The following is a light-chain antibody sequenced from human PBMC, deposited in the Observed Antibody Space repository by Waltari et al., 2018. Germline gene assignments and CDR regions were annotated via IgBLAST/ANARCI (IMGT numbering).Light chain of an antibody. CDR3: SSYSRITTLPRV. CDR1: SNYVSGYNY. CDR2: YLK. V-gene: IGLV2-14*01. J-gene: IGLJ2*01. Sequence: QSALTQPASVSGSPGQSITISCTGTSNYVSGYNYLSWYQHHPGNAPKLIIYYLKKRPSGIADRFSGSKSGNTASLTISGLQAEDEANYYCSSYSRITTLPRVFGGGTKLTVL.